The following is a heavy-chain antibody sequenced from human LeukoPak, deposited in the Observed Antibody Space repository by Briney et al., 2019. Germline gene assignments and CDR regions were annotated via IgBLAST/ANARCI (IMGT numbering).Heavy chain of an antibody. CDR1: GFIFSNYE. CDR3: ARDGQQLGF. J-gene: IGHJ4*02. D-gene: IGHD6-13*01. CDR2: ITSSSTTK. V-gene: IGHV3-48*04. Sequence: GGSLRLSCAASGFIFSNYEMNWVRQAPGKGLEWLSYITSSSTTKYYADSVKGRFTISRDNAKNSLYLQMNSLRAEDTAVYYCARDGQQLGFWGQGTLVTVSS.